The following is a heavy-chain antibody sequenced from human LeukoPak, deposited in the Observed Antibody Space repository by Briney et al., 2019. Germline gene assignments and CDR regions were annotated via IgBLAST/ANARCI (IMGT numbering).Heavy chain of an antibody. V-gene: IGHV3-23*01. CDR3: ARDPTQYLRYGHFDY. Sequence: GGSLRLSCAGSGFTFSSYAMNWVRQAPGKGLDWVSVISGSGDTTFYADSVKGRFTISKDNSKNTLYLQMNNLSDEDTAVYYCARDPTQYLRYGHFDYWGQGTLVTVSS. CDR2: ISGSGDTT. CDR1: GFTFSSYA. D-gene: IGHD5/OR15-5a*01. J-gene: IGHJ4*02.